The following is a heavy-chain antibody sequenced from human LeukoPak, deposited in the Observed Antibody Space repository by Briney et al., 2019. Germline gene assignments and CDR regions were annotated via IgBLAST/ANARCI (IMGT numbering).Heavy chain of an antibody. V-gene: IGHV1-69*13. J-gene: IGHJ5*02. CDR1: GGTFSSYA. CDR2: IIPIFGTA. CDR3: AREDHKGFDP. Sequence: ASVKVSCKASGGTFSSYAISWVRQALGQGLEWMGGIIPIFGTANYAQKFQGRVTITADESTSTAYMELSSLRSEDTAVYYCAREDHKGFDPWGQGTLVTVSS.